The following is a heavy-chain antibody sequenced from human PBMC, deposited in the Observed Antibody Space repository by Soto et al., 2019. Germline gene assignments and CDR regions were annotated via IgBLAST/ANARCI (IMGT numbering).Heavy chain of an antibody. V-gene: IGHV4-39*01. Sequence: SETLSLTCTVSGGSISSSGYYCGWIRQPPGKGLKWIGTVYYSGYTFYNPSLKSRVTISVDTSKNQFSLKLSSVTAADTAVYYCARGYMVRGVITYYFEYWGQGTVVTVSS. J-gene: IGHJ4*02. D-gene: IGHD3-10*01. CDR3: ARGYMVRGVITYYFEY. CDR2: VYYSGYT. CDR1: GGSISSSGYY.